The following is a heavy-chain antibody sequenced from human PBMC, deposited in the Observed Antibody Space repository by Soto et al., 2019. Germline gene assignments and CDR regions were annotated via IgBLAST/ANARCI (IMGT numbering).Heavy chain of an antibody. CDR1: GFTFNTHW. CDR2: IYFDGITT. J-gene: IGHJ4*02. CDR3: ARGGAMGVDY. D-gene: IGHD1-26*01. V-gene: IGHV3-74*01. Sequence: GSLRLSCAASGFTFNTHWMHWVRQAPGKGLVWVSRIYFDGITTNYADSVKGRLTVSRDNAKNTVYLHVNTLRDEDTAVYYCARGGAMGVDYWGQGTLVTVSS.